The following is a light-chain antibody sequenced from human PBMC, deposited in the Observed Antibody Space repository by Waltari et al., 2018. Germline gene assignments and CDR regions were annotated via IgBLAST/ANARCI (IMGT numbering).Light chain of an antibody. CDR1: SSAFRTYTL. CDR3: CSYVGLGTYV. Sequence: QSGLAQPASASGSPGQSITIPCPGPSSAFRTYTLFPWYQQRPGKAPRLLIYEVTKRAPGTSDRFSASKSGNMASLSISGLQAQEDEADYYCCSYVGLGTYVFGTGTKVTV. J-gene: IGLJ1*01. CDR2: EVT. V-gene: IGLV2-23*02.